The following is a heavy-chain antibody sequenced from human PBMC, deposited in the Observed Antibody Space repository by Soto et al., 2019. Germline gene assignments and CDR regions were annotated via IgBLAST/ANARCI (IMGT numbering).Heavy chain of an antibody. J-gene: IGHJ4*02. D-gene: IGHD3-9*01. CDR1: GGSMSSDIYV. CDR2: ISYSGST. Sequence: PSETLSLTCTVSGGSMSSDIYVWTWIRQRPEKGLEWIGHISYSGSTHYNTSLKSRLTISKDTSKNQLSLKLSSLTAAETAVYCCAIVLAVLRYFDGQMTNFDYSGQGTLVTVSS. CDR3: AIVLAVLRYFDGQMTNFDY. V-gene: IGHV4-31*03.